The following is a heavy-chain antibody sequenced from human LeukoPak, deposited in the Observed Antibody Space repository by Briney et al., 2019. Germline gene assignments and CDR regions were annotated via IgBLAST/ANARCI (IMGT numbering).Heavy chain of an antibody. D-gene: IGHD4-17*01. CDR3: AKGRPYGDYVSDFDY. J-gene: IGHJ4*02. CDR2: ISTRGGST. V-gene: IGHV3-23*01. CDR1: GFTFNSYV. Sequence: PGGSLRLSCAASGFTFNSYVMSWVRQTPGKGLGWVSYISTRGGSTYYADSVKGRFTISRDNSKNTLNLQMNSLRAEDTAVYYCAKGRPYGDYVSDFDYWGQGTLVTVSS.